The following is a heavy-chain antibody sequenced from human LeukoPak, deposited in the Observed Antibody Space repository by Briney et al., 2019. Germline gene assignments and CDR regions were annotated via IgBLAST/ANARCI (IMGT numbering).Heavy chain of an antibody. J-gene: IGHJ4*02. Sequence: PGRSLRLSCAASGFTFSSYGMHWVRQAPGKGLEWVAVIWYDGSNKYYADSVKGRFTISRDNSKNTLYLQMNSLRAEDTAVYYCAKNPEKITGDEYYFDYWGQGTLVTVSS. V-gene: IGHV3-33*06. D-gene: IGHD7-27*01. CDR2: IWYDGSNK. CDR3: AKNPEKITGDEYYFDY. CDR1: GFTFSSYG.